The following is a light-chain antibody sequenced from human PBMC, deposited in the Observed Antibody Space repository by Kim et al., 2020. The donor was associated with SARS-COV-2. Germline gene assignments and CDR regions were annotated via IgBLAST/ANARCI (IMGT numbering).Light chain of an antibody. CDR2: EVT. V-gene: IGLV2-8*01. Sequence: QSALTQPPSASGSPGQSVTISCSGTSSDVGGYDYVSWYQQHPGKAPKLLIYEVTTRPSGVSDRFSGSKSGYTASLTVSGLQAEDEADYFCSSYAGNNNSVFGTGTKVTVL. CDR1: SSDVGGYDY. J-gene: IGLJ1*01. CDR3: SSYAGNNNSV.